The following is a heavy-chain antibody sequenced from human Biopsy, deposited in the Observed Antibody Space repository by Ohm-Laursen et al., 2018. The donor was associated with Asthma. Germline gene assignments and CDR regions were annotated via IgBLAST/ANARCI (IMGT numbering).Heavy chain of an antibody. CDR1: PGSFSGFF. CDR2: TNERGVT. CDR3: ARGPELDV. J-gene: IGHJ6*02. Sequence: GTLSLTCHVYPGSFSGFFWTWIRQSPGKGLEWIGETNERGVTNNNPSLKSRVIISIDTYWNRVSLKLTSVTAADTAVYYCARGPELDVWGQGTTVIVSS. V-gene: IGHV4-34*01.